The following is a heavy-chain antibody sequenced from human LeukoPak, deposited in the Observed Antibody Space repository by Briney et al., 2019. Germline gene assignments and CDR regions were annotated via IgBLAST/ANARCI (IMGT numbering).Heavy chain of an antibody. CDR2: INPNSGGS. V-gene: IGHV1-2*02. D-gene: IGHD1-1*01. J-gene: IGHJ4*02. Sequence: ASVKVSCKASGYTFHANYMHWVRQAPGQGLEWMGWINPNSGGSNCAQKFQGRVTMTRETSISTAYMELSRLSSDDTAVYYCARVQVSDDNWGFFDYWGQGTLVTVSS. CDR1: GYTFHANY. CDR3: ARVQVSDDNWGFFDY.